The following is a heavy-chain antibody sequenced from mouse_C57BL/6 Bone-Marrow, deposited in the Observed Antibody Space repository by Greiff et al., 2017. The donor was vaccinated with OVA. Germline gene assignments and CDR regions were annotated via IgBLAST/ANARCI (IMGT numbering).Heavy chain of an antibody. CDR2: IDPSDSET. V-gene: IGHV1-52*01. D-gene: IGHD1-1*01. J-gene: IGHJ1*03. CDR1: GYTFTSYW. Sequence: QVQLQQPGAELVRPGSSVKLSCKASGYTFTSYWMHWVKQRPIQGLEWIGNIDPSDSETHYNQKFKDKATLTVDKSSSTAYMPLSSLTSEDSAVYCGARDGSSPYWYFDDWGTGTTLTVSS. CDR3: ARDGSSPYWYFDD.